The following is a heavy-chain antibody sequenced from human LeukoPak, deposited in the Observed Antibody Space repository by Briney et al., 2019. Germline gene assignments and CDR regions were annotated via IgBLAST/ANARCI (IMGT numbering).Heavy chain of an antibody. D-gene: IGHD3-10*01. CDR3: VRDGMGGIKAFDM. J-gene: IGHJ3*02. CDR1: GFSFSRFS. V-gene: IGHV3-7*05. Sequence: PGRSLRLSCPPSGFSFSRFSMSCVRQAPGKWLEWVANIKQDGSEKYYVDCVKGRFTISRDNSKNTLYLQMTSLRAEDTALYYCVRDGMGGIKAFDMWGQGTVVTVSS. CDR2: IKQDGSEK.